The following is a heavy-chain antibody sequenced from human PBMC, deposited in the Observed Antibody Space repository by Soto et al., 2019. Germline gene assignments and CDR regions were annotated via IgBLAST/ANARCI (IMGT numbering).Heavy chain of an antibody. CDR1: GFIFRDHY. CDR2: ISSSGSTI. J-gene: IGHJ4*02. V-gene: IGHV3-11*01. Sequence: QVQLVESGGGLVKPGGSLRLSCAVSGFIFRDHYMSWIRQTPGKGLEWVAYISSSGSTIYYADSVKGRFTISRDNAKNSLYLQMNSLRDEDTAVYYCARDGCSGGTCSLHVMADWGQGTLVTVSS. CDR3: ARDGCSGGTCSLHVMAD. D-gene: IGHD2-15*01.